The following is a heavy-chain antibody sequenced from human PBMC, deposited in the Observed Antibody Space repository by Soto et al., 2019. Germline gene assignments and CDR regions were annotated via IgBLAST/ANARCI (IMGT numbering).Heavy chain of an antibody. CDR1: GYIFSNYG. CDR3: ARGRYSSGGMDV. CDR2: ISGYNGNT. Sequence: QVQLVQSGPEVKKPGASVKVSCKASGYIFSNYGIAWVRQAPGQGPEWMGWISGYNGNTNSVQKVQGRVTMTTDTSTTTAYMELRSLTSDDTAVYYCARGRYSSGGMDVWGQGTTVIVSS. J-gene: IGHJ6*02. V-gene: IGHV1-18*01. D-gene: IGHD3-9*01.